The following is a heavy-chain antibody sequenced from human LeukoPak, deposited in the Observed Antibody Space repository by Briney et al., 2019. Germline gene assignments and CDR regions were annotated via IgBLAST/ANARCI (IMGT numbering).Heavy chain of an antibody. CDR3: ARDSGQPEAFDI. J-gene: IGHJ3*02. CDR2: IYHSGST. D-gene: IGHD3-10*01. V-gene: IGHV4-30-2*01. CDR1: GGSISSGGYY. Sequence: SQTLSLTCTVSGGSISSGGYYWSWIRQPPGKGLEWIGYIYHSGSTYYNPSLKSRVTISVDRSKNQFSLKLSSVTAADTAVYYCARDSGQPEAFDIWGQGTMVTVSS.